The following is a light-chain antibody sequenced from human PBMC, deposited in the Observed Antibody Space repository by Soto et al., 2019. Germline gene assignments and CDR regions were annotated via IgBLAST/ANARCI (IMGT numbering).Light chain of an antibody. V-gene: IGKV3-15*01. CDR2: GAT. Sequence: EIVLTQSPANLSGSPGERATLSCGASQSVRSKLAWYQQKPGQAPRLLIFGATTRATNISARFTGRGSGTEFTLPISSLQSDDFAFYYCQQYINWHTLTFGGGTKVDI. CDR1: QSVRSK. J-gene: IGKJ4*01. CDR3: QQYINWHTLT.